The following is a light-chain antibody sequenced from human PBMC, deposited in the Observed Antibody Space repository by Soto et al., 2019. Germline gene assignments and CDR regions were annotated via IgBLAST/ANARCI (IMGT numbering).Light chain of an antibody. V-gene: IGKV3D-15*01. CDR1: HSVDSN. CDR2: GAA. Sequence: EVVMTQSPGTLSVSTGEGATLSCRASHSVDSNLAWYQQKPGQAPRLLMYGAATRPSGIPDRFSGSVSGTEFTLTISSLQSEDFAVNYCQQYDSWPINFGGETKVDIK. J-gene: IGKJ4*01. CDR3: QQYDSWPIN.